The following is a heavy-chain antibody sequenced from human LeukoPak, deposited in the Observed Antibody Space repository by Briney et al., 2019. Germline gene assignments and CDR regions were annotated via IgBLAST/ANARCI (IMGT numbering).Heavy chain of an antibody. CDR1: GGSISSGYYY. Sequence: SETLSLTCTVSGGSISSGYYYWNWIRQPAGKGLEWIGRIYTSGGTNYNPSLKSRVTISLDTSKNQCSLKLTSVTAGDTAVYYCARRTNGFDIWGQGTMVTVSS. CDR3: ARRTNGFDI. J-gene: IGHJ3*02. CDR2: IYTSGGT. V-gene: IGHV4-61*02. D-gene: IGHD3/OR15-3a*01.